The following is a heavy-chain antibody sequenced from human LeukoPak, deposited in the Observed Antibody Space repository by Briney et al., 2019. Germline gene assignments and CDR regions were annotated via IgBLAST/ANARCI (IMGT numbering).Heavy chain of an antibody. Sequence: SETLSLTCTVPGGSISSGGYYWSWIRQPPGKGLEWIGYIYYSGSTNYNPSLKSRVTISVDTSKNQFSLKLSSVTAADTAVYYCARDGYSYGRTYNWFDPWGQGTLVTVSS. CDR2: IYYSGST. CDR1: GGSISSGGYY. D-gene: IGHD5-18*01. J-gene: IGHJ5*02. CDR3: ARDGYSYGRTYNWFDP. V-gene: IGHV4-61*08.